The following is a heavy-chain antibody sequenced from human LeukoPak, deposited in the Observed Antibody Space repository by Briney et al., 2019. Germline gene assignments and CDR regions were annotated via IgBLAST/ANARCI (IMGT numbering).Heavy chain of an antibody. V-gene: IGHV3-30*04. J-gene: IGHJ4*02. CDR1: GFTFSSYA. CDR2: ISYDGSNK. D-gene: IGHD1-20*01. CDR3: ARVGITGTTPYFDY. Sequence: GGSLRLSCAASGFTFSSYAMHWVRQAPGKGLEWVAVISYDGSNKYYADSVKGRFTISRDNSKNTLYLQMISLRAEDTAVYYCARVGITGTTPYFDYWGQGTLVTVSS.